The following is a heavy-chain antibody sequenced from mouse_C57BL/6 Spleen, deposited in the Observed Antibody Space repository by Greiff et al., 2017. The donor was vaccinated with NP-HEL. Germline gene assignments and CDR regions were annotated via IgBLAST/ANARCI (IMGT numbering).Heavy chain of an antibody. CDR1: GFTFSSYA. CDR2: ISDGGSYT. CDR3: ARGPNYYGMDY. V-gene: IGHV5-4*01. Sequence: EVQEVESGGGLVKPGGSLKLSCAASGFTFSSYAMSWVRQTPEKRLEWVETISDGGSYTYYPDNVKGRITISRDNAKNNQYLQMSHLKSEDTAMYYCARGPNYYGMDYWRQGTSVTGSS. J-gene: IGHJ4*01.